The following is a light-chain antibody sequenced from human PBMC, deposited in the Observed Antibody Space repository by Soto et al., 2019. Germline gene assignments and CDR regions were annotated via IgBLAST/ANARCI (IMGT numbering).Light chain of an antibody. CDR2: GHS. V-gene: IGLV1-40*01. J-gene: IGLJ3*02. Sequence: QSVLMQPPSVSGAPGQTVTISCTGTSSNIGAGYDVHWYQQLPGTAPRLLIYGHSSRPSRVPDRFSGSKSATSASLTITGLQADDEGDYYCQSYDKDLSGSGVFGGGTKLTVL. CDR3: QSYDKDLSGSGV. CDR1: SSNIGAGYD.